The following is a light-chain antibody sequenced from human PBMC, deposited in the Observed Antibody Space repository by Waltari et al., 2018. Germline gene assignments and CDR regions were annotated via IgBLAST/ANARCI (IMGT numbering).Light chain of an antibody. V-gene: IGLV3-25*03. Sequence: SYGLTQAPSVSVSPGQTARITCSGDTLPKEYAYWYQQKPGQAPVLVIYKDSERPSGIPERFSGSIAGTTVALTINGGQAEDEAEYYCQSSDSSGSYVLFGGGTKLTVL. J-gene: IGLJ3*02. CDR2: KDS. CDR3: QSSDSSGSYVL. CDR1: TLPKEY.